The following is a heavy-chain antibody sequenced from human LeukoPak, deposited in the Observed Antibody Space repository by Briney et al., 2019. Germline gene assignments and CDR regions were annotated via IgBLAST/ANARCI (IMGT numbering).Heavy chain of an antibody. CDR3: AGGSSWYRGIDY. V-gene: IGHV3-64*01. CDR2: ISTNGGST. Sequence: GGSLRLSCAASGFTFSSYAMYWVRQAPGKGLEYVSAISTNGGSTYYANSVKGRFTISRDNSKNTLYLQMGNLRAEDMAMYYCAGGSSWYRGIDYWGQGTLVTVSS. J-gene: IGHJ4*02. CDR1: GFTFSSYA. D-gene: IGHD6-13*01.